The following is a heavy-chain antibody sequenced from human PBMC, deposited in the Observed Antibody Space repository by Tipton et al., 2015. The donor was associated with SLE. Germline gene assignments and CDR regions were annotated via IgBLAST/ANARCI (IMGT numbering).Heavy chain of an antibody. CDR2: IYYSGSN. CDR1: GGSISTNYYY. J-gene: IGHJ6*03. D-gene: IGHD6-6*01. Sequence: TLSLTCTVSGGSISTNYYYWGWIRQTPGKGLKWLGSIYYSGSNYYNPSLNSRVTISVDTSKNQFSLKLSSVTAADTAVYYCARGSSSSSYYYYYMDVWGKGTTVTVSS. CDR3: ARGSSSSSYYYYYMDV. V-gene: IGHV4-39*07.